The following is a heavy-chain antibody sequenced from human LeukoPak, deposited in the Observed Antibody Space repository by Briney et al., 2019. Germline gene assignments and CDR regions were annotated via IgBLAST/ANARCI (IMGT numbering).Heavy chain of an antibody. J-gene: IGHJ4*02. CDR3: AKTIAARPLGYFDY. CDR1: GLTFDDYA. D-gene: IGHD6-6*01. CDR2: ISWNSGSI. Sequence: GGSLRLSCAASGLTFDDYAMHWVRQAPGKGLEWVSGISWNSGSIGYADSVKGRFTISRDNAKNSLYLQMNSLRAEDTALYYCAKTIAARPLGYFDYWGQGTLVTVSS. V-gene: IGHV3-9*01.